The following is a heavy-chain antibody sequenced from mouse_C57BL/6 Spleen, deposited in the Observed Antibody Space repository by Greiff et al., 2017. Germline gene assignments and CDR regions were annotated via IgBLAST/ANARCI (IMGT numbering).Heavy chain of an antibody. D-gene: IGHD1-1*01. CDR2: IDPSDSYT. CDR3: ASGTVGYAMDY. Sequence: QVQLQQPGAELVKPGASVQLSCKASGYTFTSYWLQWVKQRPGQGLEWIGEIDPSDSYTNYNQKFKGKATLTVDTSSSTAYMQLSSLTSEDSAVYYCASGTVGYAMDYWGQGTSVTVSS. CDR1: GYTFTSYW. J-gene: IGHJ4*01. V-gene: IGHV1-50*01.